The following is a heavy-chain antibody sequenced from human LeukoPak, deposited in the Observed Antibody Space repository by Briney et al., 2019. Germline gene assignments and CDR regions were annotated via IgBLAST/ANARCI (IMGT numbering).Heavy chain of an antibody. V-gene: IGHV4-39*01. J-gene: IGHJ4*02. CDR2: IYYSGST. D-gene: IGHD3-22*01. Sequence: SETLSLTCTVSGGSISSYYWGWIRQPPGKGLEWIGSIYYSGSTYYNPSLKSRVTISVDTSKNQFSLKLSSVTAADTAVYYCARHVIDTSGYYLDYFDYWGQGTLVTVSS. CDR1: GGSISSYY. CDR3: ARHVIDTSGYYLDYFDY.